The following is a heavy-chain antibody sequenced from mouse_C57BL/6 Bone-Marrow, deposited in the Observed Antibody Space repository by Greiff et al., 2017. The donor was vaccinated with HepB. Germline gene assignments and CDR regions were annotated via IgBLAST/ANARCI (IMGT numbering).Heavy chain of an antibody. CDR1: GFTFSDYY. V-gene: IGHV5-16*01. Sequence: EVKLVESEGGLVQPGSSMKLSCTASGFTFSDYYMAWVRQVPEKGLEWVANINYDGSSTYYLDSLKSRFIISRDNAKNILYLQMSSLKSEDTATYYCARVLLLPGDWYFDVWGTGTTVTVSS. CDR2: INYDGSST. D-gene: IGHD1-1*01. J-gene: IGHJ1*03. CDR3: ARVLLLPGDWYFDV.